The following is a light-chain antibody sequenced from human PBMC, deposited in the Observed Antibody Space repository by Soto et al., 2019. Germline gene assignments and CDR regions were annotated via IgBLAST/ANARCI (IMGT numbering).Light chain of an antibody. CDR1: QSVSRNN. Sequence: ETVLSQSPGTRSLSQREIGTLCFMASQSVSRNNLVWYQQRPGQPPRLLIYGASSRATGIPDRFSGSGSGTDFSLTISRLEPEDFAVYYCQQHGDSPITFGQGTRLENK. J-gene: IGKJ5*01. CDR3: QQHGDSPIT. CDR2: GAS. V-gene: IGKV3-20*01.